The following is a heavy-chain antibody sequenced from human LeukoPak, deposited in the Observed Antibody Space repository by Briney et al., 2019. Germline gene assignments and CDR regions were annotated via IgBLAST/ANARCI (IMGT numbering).Heavy chain of an antibody. J-gene: IGHJ4*02. CDR3: ARGYYYDSSGYLY. CDR2: IKSDGSGT. V-gene: IGHV3-74*01. Sequence: GGSLRLSCAASGFTFSSYAMFWVRQAPGKGLVWVSRIKSDGSGTTYADSVKGRFTISRDNAKNTLYLQMNSLRVEDTAVYYCARGYYYDSSGYLYWGQGTLVTVSS. D-gene: IGHD3-22*01. CDR1: GFTFSSYA.